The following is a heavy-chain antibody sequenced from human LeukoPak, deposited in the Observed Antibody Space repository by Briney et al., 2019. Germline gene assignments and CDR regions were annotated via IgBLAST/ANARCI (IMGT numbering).Heavy chain of an antibody. D-gene: IGHD2-15*01. Sequence: ASVKVSCKASGYAFTSYGISWVRQAPGQGLEWMGWISAYNGNTNYAPKLQGRVTMTTDTSTSTAYMELRSLRSDDTAVYYCAREDCSGGSCYSLSLTPVFHVFDIWGQGTMVAVSS. CDR2: ISAYNGNT. J-gene: IGHJ3*02. V-gene: IGHV1-18*01. CDR1: GYAFTSYG. CDR3: AREDCSGGSCYSLSLTPVFHVFDI.